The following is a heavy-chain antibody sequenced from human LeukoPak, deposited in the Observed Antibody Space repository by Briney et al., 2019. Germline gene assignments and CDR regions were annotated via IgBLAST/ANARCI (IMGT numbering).Heavy chain of an antibody. CDR2: INHSGST. J-gene: IGHJ5*02. D-gene: IGHD3-10*01. CDR1: GESFSGYY. Sequence: SETLSLTCAVYGESFSGYYWSWIRQPPGKGLERIGEINHSGSTNYNPSLKSRVTISVDTSKNQFSLKLSSLTAADTAVYYCARGLRTTMVRGIIITGRNWFDPWGQGTLVTVSS. CDR3: ARGLRTTMVRGIIITGRNWFDP. V-gene: IGHV4-34*01.